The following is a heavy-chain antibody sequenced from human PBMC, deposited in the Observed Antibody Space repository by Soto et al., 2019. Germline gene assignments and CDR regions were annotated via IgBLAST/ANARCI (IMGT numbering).Heavy chain of an antibody. D-gene: IGHD6-6*01. V-gene: IGHV2-5*01. Sequence: GSGPTLVNPTQTLTLTCTFSGFSLSTSGVGVGWIRQPPGKALEWLALIYWNDDKRYSPSLKSRLTITKDTSKNQVVLTMTNMDPVDTATYYCAHSHSSSSSSSVSYYYGMDVWGQGTTVTVSS. CDR2: IYWNDDK. CDR1: GFSLSTSGVG. CDR3: AHSHSSSSSSSVSYYYGMDV. J-gene: IGHJ6*02.